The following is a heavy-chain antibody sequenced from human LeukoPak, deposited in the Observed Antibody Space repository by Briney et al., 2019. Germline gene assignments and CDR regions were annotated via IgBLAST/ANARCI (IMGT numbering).Heavy chain of an antibody. J-gene: IGHJ5*02. CDR2: IYTSGST. Sequence: SQTLSLTCTVSGGSISSGSYYWSWIRQPAGKGLEWIGRIYTSGSTNYNPSLKSRVTISVDTSKNQFSLKLSSVTAADTAVYYCARAPFYYDILTGYAFDPWGQGTLVTVSS. CDR1: GGSISSGSYY. CDR3: ARAPFYYDILTGYAFDP. V-gene: IGHV4-61*02. D-gene: IGHD3-9*01.